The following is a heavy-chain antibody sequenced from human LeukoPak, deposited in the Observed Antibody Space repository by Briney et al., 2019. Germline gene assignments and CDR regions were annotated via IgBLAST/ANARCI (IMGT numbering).Heavy chain of an antibody. D-gene: IGHD2/OR15-2a*01. V-gene: IGHV4-34*01. CDR3: ARGPSRVLLSY. CDR1: GGSFSGYY. J-gene: IGHJ4*02. CDR2: INHSGST. Sequence: PSETLSLTCAVYGGSFSGYYWSWIRQPPGKGLEWIGEINHSGSTNYNPSLKSRVTISVDTSKNQFSLKLSSVTAADTAVYYCARGPSRVLLSYWGQGTLVTVSS.